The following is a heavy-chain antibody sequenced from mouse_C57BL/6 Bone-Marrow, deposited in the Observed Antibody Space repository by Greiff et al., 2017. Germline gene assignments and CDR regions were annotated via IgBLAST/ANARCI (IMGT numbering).Heavy chain of an antibody. CDR1: GYTFTNYW. V-gene: IGHV1-63*01. CDR3: ARWSFYAMDY. CDR2: IYTGGGYT. Sequence: QVQLQQSGAELVRPGTSVKMSCKASGYTFTNYWIGWAKQRPGHGLEWIGDIYTGGGYTNYNEKFKGKATLTADKSSSTAYMQFSSLTSEDSAIYYGARWSFYAMDYWGQGTSVTVSS. J-gene: IGHJ4*01.